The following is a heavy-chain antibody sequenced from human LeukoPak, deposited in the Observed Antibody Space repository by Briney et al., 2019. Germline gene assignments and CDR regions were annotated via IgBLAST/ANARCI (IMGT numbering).Heavy chain of an antibody. D-gene: IGHD3-22*01. J-gene: IGHJ4*02. CDR2: IIPVFGTT. CDR3: ARCSPGDSSNFYAVLQY. V-gene: IGHV1-69*06. Sequence: GASVKLSCNASGGTFSSYAVSWVRLTPGQGLEWLGGIIPVFGTTTYAQKFQAKVTMTADKSTNTAYLEISSLTSDDTAVYYCARCSPGDSSNFYAVLQYWGQGTQVTVS. CDR1: GGTFSSYA.